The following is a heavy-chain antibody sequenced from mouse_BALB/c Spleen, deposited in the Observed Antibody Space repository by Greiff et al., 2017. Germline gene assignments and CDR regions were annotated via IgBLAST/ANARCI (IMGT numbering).Heavy chain of an antibody. V-gene: IGHV1-81*01. J-gene: IGHJ4*01. CDR3: TSGLPGIYYAMDY. CDR1: GYTFTDYV. CDR2: IYPSNGGT. D-gene: IGHD6-1*01. Sequence: QVQLQQSGPELVKPGASVKMSCKASGYTFTDYVISWVKQRTGQGLEWIGEIYPSNGGTNFNEKFKSKATLTVDKSSSTAYMQLSSLTSEDSAVYYCTSGLPGIYYAMDYWGQGTSVTVSS.